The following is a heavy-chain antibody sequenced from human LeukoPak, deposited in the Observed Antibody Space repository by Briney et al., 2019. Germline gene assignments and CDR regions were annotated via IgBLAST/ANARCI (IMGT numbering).Heavy chain of an antibody. CDR2: ISAYNGNT. V-gene: IGHV1-18*01. D-gene: IGHD3-3*01. CDR3: ARMYDFWSGSSPFFDY. CDR1: GYTFTSYG. Sequence: ASVKVSCKASGYTFTSYGISWVRQAPGHGLEWMGWISAYNGNTNYAQKLQGRVTMTTDTSTSTAYMELRSLRSDDTAVYYCARMYDFWSGSSPFFDYWGQGTLVTVSS. J-gene: IGHJ4*02.